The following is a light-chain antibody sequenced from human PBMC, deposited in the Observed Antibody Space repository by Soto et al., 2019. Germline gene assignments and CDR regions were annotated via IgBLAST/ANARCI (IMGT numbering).Light chain of an antibody. J-gene: IGKJ4*01. Sequence: EIVLTQSPATLSLSPGERATLSCRASPSVSSYLAWYQQKPGQAPRLLIYDASNRATGIPARFSGSGSGTDFTLTISSLETEDFAVYYCQQRSNWTFGGGTKVEIK. V-gene: IGKV3-11*01. CDR1: PSVSSY. CDR3: QQRSNWT. CDR2: DAS.